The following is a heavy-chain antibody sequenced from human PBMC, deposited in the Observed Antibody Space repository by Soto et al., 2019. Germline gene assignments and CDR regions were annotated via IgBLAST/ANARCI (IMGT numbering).Heavy chain of an antibody. CDR1: GYTFTRYD. Sequence: ASVKVSCKASGYTFTRYDINWVRQATGQGLEWMGWINPNSGGTDYAQKFQGWVTMTRDTSISTAYMELSRLRSDDTAVYYCARGIFTGITMVRGVPYFDYWGQGTLVTV. J-gene: IGHJ4*02. CDR3: ARGIFTGITMVRGVPYFDY. D-gene: IGHD3-10*01. CDR2: INPNSGGT. V-gene: IGHV1-2*04.